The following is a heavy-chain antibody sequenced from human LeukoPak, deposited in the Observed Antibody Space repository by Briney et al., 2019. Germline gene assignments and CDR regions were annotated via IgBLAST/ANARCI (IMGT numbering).Heavy chain of an antibody. CDR2: IKSKTGGGTT. V-gene: IGHV3-15*01. CDR3: ITIRDDGPLDY. CDR1: GLTFNNAW. D-gene: IGHD3-3*01. J-gene: IGHJ4*02. Sequence: SGGSLRLSCVISGLTFNNAWMTWVRQAPGKGLEWVGRIKSKTGGGTTDYAAPVKGRFIISRDDSKNTLYLQMDSLKTEDTAVYYCITIRDDGPLDYWGQGTLVTVSS.